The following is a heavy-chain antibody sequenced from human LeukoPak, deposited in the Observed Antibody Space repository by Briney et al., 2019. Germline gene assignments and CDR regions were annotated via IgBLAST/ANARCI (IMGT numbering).Heavy chain of an antibody. D-gene: IGHD2/OR15-2a*01. CDR3: ARHDPVGHFLRGMDV. CDR1: GGSISGYF. V-gene: IGHV4-59*08. CDR2: IYYTGST. Sequence: SETLSLTCAVSGGSISGYFWSWSRQPPGKGLEWIGYIYYTGSTIYNPSLRSRVTMSVNVSKNQFSLDLTSVTAADTAVYYCARHDPVGHFLRGMDVWGQGTTVTVSS. J-gene: IGHJ6*02.